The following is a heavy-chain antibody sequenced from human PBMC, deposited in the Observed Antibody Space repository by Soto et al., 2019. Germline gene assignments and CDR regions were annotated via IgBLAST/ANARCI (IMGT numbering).Heavy chain of an antibody. D-gene: IGHD3-22*01. CDR1: GFTFSSYA. Sequence: QVQLVESGGGVVQPGRSQRLSCAASGFTFSSYAMHWVRQAPGKGLEWVAVISYDGSNKYYADSVKGRFTISRDNSKNTLYLQMNSLRAEDTAVYYCAKGYYDSSGFFDYWGQGTLVTVSS. CDR3: AKGYYDSSGFFDY. V-gene: IGHV3-30-3*01. CDR2: ISYDGSNK. J-gene: IGHJ4*02.